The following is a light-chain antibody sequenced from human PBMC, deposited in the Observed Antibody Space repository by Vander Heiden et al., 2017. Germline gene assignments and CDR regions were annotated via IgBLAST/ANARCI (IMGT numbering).Light chain of an antibody. CDR1: QSLLHSNGYNY. Sequence: DIVMTQSPLSLPVTPGEPASISCRSSQSLLHSNGYNYLDWYLQKPGQSPQLLIYLGSYRASGVPDRFSGSGSGTDFTLKISRVDAEDVGVYYCRQALQTPRTFGQWTKVELK. CDR3: RQALQTPRT. J-gene: IGKJ1*01. V-gene: IGKV2-28*01. CDR2: LGS.